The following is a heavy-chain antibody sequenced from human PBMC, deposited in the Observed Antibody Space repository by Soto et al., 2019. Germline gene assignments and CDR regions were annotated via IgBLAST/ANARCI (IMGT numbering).Heavy chain of an antibody. CDR1: GGSFSGYY. V-gene: IGHV4-34*01. D-gene: IGHD2-15*01. J-gene: IGHJ4*02. Sequence: SETLSLTCAVYGGSFSGYYWSWIRQPPGKGLEWIGEINHSGSTNYNPSLKSRVTMSVDTSKNQFSLKLSSVTAADTAVYYCARGLGQNCSGGSCYSLPLDYWGQGTLVTVSS. CDR3: ARGLGQNCSGGSCYSLPLDY. CDR2: INHSGST.